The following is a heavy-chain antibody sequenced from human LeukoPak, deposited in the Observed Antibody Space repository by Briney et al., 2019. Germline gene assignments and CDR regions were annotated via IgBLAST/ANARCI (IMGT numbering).Heavy chain of an antibody. Sequence: SETLSLTCTVSGYSISSGYYWGWIRQPPGKGLEWIGSIYHSGSTYYNPSLKSRVTISVDTSKNQFSLKLSSVTAADTAVYYCARGRPKYYYGSGSYPPKCYFDYWGQGTLVTVSS. CDR3: ARGRPKYYYGSGSYPPKCYFDY. CDR1: GYSISSGYY. D-gene: IGHD3-10*01. CDR2: IYHSGST. V-gene: IGHV4-38-2*02. J-gene: IGHJ4*02.